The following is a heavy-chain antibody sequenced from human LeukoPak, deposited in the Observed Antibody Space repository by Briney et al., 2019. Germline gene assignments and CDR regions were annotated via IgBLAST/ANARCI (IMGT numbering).Heavy chain of an antibody. J-gene: IGHJ4*02. CDR2: IYSGGST. CDR3: ARVETVAGILFWN. Sequence: PGGSLRLSCAAFGFTVSSNYMSWVRQAPGKGMEWVSVIYSGGSTYYADSVKGRFTISRDNSKNTLYLQMNSLRAEDTAVYYCARVETVAGILFWNWGQGTLVTVSS. D-gene: IGHD3-3*01. V-gene: IGHV3-66*01. CDR1: GFTVSSNY.